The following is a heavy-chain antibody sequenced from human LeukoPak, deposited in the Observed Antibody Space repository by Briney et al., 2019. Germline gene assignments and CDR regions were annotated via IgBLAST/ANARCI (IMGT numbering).Heavy chain of an antibody. CDR2: ISSSGSTI. Sequence: GGSLRLSCAASGFTFSDYYMSWIRQAPGKGLEWVSYISSSGSTIYYADSVKGRFTITRDNAKNSLYLQMNSLRAEDTAVYYCAWDYYDSRSPRDAFDIWGQGTMVTVSS. CDR1: GFTFSDYY. CDR3: AWDYYDSRSPRDAFDI. V-gene: IGHV3-11*01. D-gene: IGHD3-22*01. J-gene: IGHJ3*02.